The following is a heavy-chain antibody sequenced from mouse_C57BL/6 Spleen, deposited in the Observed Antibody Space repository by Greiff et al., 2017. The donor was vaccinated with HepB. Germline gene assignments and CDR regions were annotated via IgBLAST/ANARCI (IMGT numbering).Heavy chain of an antibody. Sequence: QVQLQQSGAELVRPGTSVKVSCKASGYAFTNYLIEWVKQRPGQGLEWIGVINPGSGGTNYNEKFKGKATLTADKSSSTAYMQLSSLTSEDSAVYFCARVENYYDLYWGQGTTLTVSS. CDR2: INPGSGGT. J-gene: IGHJ2*01. CDR1: GYAFTNYL. CDR3: ARVENYYDLY. V-gene: IGHV1-54*01. D-gene: IGHD2-4*01.